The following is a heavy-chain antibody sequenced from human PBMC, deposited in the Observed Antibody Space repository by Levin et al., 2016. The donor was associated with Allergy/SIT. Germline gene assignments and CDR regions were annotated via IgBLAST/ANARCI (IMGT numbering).Heavy chain of an antibody. Sequence: GESLKISCAASGFTFSMYPMHWVRQAPGKRLEYVSAITGNGGSTYYADSVKGRFTISRDNSKNTLYLQMGSLTTEDMAVYYCARGKPFDYWGHGTLVTVSS. CDR2: ITGNGGST. CDR1: GFTFSMYP. J-gene: IGHJ4*01. CDR3: ARGKPFDY. V-gene: IGHV3-64*02.